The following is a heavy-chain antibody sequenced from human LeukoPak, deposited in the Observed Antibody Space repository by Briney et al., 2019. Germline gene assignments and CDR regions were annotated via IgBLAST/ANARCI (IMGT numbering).Heavy chain of an antibody. CDR3: ARDNPSSNYYDSSGKYRGDY. CDR2: ISISRSYI. Sequence: GGSLRLSCAASGFTFSSYSMNWVRQAPGKGLEWVSSISISRSYIYYADSVKGRFTIPRDNAKNSLYLQMNSLSAEDTAVYYCARDNPSSNYYDSSGKYRGDYWGQGTLVTVSS. CDR1: GFTFSSYS. J-gene: IGHJ4*02. V-gene: IGHV3-21*01. D-gene: IGHD3-22*01.